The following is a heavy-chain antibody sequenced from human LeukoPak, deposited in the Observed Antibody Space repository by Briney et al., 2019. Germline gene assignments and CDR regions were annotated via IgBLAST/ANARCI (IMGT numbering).Heavy chain of an antibody. CDR2: IIPIFGTA. V-gene: IGHV1-69*05. Sequence: ASVKVSCTASGGTFSSYAISWVRQAPGQGLEWMGGIIPIFGTANYAQKFQGRVTITTDESTSTAYMELSSLRSEDTAVYYCARGTAMVTLDYYYMDVWGKGTTVTVSS. J-gene: IGHJ6*03. D-gene: IGHD5-18*01. CDR1: GGTFSSYA. CDR3: ARGTAMVTLDYYYMDV.